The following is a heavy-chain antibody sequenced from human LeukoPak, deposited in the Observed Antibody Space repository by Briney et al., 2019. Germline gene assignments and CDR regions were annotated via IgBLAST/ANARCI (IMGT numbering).Heavy chain of an antibody. CDR2: ISDSAANT. J-gene: IGHJ3*02. CDR3: VRLGIAAALGTFEI. CDR1: GFTFSGYA. D-gene: IGHD6-25*01. Sequence: GGSLRLSCAASGFTFSGYAFSGVRQAPGKGLEWVSSISDSAANTYYADSVKGRFTISRDNSKTTLYLQMNSLRAEDTAVYYCVRLGIAAALGTFEIWGPGTMVTVSS. V-gene: IGHV3-23*01.